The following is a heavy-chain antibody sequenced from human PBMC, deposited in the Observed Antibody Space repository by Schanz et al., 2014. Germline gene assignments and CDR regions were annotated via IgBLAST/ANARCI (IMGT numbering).Heavy chain of an antibody. Sequence: EVQLLESGGGLVQPGGSLRLSCAASGFTFSSYSMNWVRQAPGKGLEWVSSISSSSSYIYYADSVKGRFTISRDNAKNSLYLQMNSLRAEDTAVYYCAREEGWGRAAAGPKHYYYGMDVWGQGTTVTVSS. V-gene: IGHV3-21*01. CDR3: AREEGWGRAAAGPKHYYYGMDV. CDR2: ISSSSSYI. CDR1: GFTFSSYS. D-gene: IGHD6-13*01. J-gene: IGHJ6*02.